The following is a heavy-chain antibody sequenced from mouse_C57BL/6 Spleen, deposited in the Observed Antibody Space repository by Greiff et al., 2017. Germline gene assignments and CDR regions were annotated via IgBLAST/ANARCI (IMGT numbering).Heavy chain of an antibody. CDR2: INPNYGTT. Sequence: EVQLQQSGPELVKPGASVTISCKASGYSFTDYNMNWVKQSNGKSLEWIGVINPNYGTTSYNQKFKGKATLTVDQSSSTAYMQLTSLTSEDSAVYDCAREGITTGGDYFDYWGQGTTLTVSS. D-gene: IGHD1-1*01. CDR3: AREGITTGGDYFDY. V-gene: IGHV1-39*01. CDR1: GYSFTDYN. J-gene: IGHJ2*01.